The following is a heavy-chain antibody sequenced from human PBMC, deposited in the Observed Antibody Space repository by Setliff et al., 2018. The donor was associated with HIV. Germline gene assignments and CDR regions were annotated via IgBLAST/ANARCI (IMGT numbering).Heavy chain of an antibody. CDR1: GGSVGSGSYY. Sequence: SETLSLTCTVSGGSVGSGSYYWSWVRQPPGKGLEWIGYIYYTGSTNYNPSLKSRLTISVDTSKNQFSLKLRSVTAADTAVYYCARGFLRSRRRWFDPWGQGTLVTVSS. J-gene: IGHJ5*02. V-gene: IGHV4-61*01. CDR2: IYYTGST. CDR3: ARGFLRSRRRWFDP. D-gene: IGHD4-17*01.